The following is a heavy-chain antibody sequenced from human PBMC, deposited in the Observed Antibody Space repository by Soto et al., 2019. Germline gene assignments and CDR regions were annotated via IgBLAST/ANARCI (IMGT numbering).Heavy chain of an antibody. J-gene: IGHJ6*02. CDR3: AKHFVGPLGKYYHHYYGMDV. V-gene: IGHV1-69*01. CDR1: GGTFRSYD. Sequence: QVQLVQSGAEVKKPGSSVKVSCKASGGTFRSYDISWVRQAPGQGLEWMGGIIGMFGTANYAQRFQGRVTITADESTSTAYLEVGKLRSEDTAVYYCAKHFVGPLGKYYHHYYGMDVWGQGTTVTDSS. D-gene: IGHD2-21*01. CDR2: IIGMFGTA.